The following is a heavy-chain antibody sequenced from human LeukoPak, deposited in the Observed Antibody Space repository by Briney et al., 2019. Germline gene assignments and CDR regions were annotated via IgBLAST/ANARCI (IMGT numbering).Heavy chain of an antibody. J-gene: IGHJ4*02. D-gene: IGHD4-23*01. CDR3: ARTKTTVAPT. V-gene: IGHV4-39*07. CDR2: IYYSGST. Sequence: PSETLSLTCTVSGGSISSSSYYWGWIRQPPGKGLEWIGSIYYSGSTYYNPSLKSRVTISVDTSKNQFSLKLSSVTAADTAVYYCARTKTTVAPTWGQGTLVTVSS. CDR1: GGSISSSSYY.